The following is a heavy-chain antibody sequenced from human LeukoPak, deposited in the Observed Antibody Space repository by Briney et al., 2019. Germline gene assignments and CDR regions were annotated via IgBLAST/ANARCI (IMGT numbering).Heavy chain of an antibody. J-gene: IGHJ4*02. CDR3: ATTFSGWYGVFDY. Sequence: GASVKVSCKASGYTFTGYYMHWVRQAPGQGLEWMGWINPNSGGTNYAQKFQGRVTMTRDTSISTAYMELSRLRSDDTAVYCCATTFSGWYGVFDYWGQGTLVTVSS. CDR2: INPNSGGT. V-gene: IGHV1-2*02. CDR1: GYTFTGYY. D-gene: IGHD6-19*01.